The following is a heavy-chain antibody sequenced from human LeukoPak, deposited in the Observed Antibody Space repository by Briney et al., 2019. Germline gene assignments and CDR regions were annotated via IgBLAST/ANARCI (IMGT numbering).Heavy chain of an antibody. CDR1: GGSISSSNW. D-gene: IGHD6-13*01. CDR2: IYHSGST. Sequence: SGTLSLTCAVSGGSISSSNWWSGVRQPPGKGLEWIGEIYHSGSTNYNPSLKSRVTISVDKSKNQFSLKLSSVTAADTAVYYCARVGQQLANDAFDIWGQGTMVTVSS. CDR3: ARVGQQLANDAFDI. V-gene: IGHV4-4*02. J-gene: IGHJ3*02.